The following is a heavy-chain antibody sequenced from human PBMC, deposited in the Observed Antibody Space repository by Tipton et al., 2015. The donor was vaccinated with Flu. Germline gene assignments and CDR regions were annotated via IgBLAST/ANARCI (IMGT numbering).Heavy chain of an antibody. J-gene: IGHJ5*02. CDR3: ALTTVVTPAFDP. CDR1: GGSISSYY. Sequence: LRLSCTVSGGSISSYYWSWIRQPPGKGLEWIGYIYYSGSTNYNPSLKSRVTISVDTSKNQFSLKLSSVTAADTAVYYCALTTVVTPAFDPWGQGTLVTVSS. CDR2: IYYSGST. V-gene: IGHV4-59*01. D-gene: IGHD4-23*01.